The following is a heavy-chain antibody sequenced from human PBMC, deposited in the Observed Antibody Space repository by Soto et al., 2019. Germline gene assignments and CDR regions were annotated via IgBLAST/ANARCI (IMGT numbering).Heavy chain of an antibody. V-gene: IGHV3-73*01. CDR1: GFTFSGSD. D-gene: IGHD4-17*01. CDR2: IRSKAKNYAT. J-gene: IGHJ4*02. Sequence: EVQLVEAGGGLVQPGGSLKLSCAASGFTFSGSDMHWVRQVSGKGLEWVGRIRSKAKNYATVYGASVKGRFTISRDDSKNAGYPQMSSLKIDVTAVYYCTRDGDYGYWGKGILVTVST. CDR3: TRDGDYGY.